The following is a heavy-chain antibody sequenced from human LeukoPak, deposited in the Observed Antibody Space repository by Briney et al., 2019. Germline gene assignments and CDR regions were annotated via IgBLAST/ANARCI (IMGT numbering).Heavy chain of an antibody. CDR1: GFSFSNYK. CDR2: ISGSGGSR. D-gene: IGHD1-26*01. V-gene: IGHV3-23*01. J-gene: IGHJ4*02. Sequence: PGGSLRLSCAASGFSFSNYKMNWVRQAPGKGLEWGSGISGSGGSRFYTDSVKGRFTISRDKSKNTLYLQMNSLRAEDTAVYYCAKLREWELPDLFDYWGQGTLVTVSS. CDR3: AKLREWELPDLFDY.